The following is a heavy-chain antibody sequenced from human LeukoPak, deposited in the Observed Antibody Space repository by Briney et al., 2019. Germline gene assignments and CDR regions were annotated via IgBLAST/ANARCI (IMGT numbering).Heavy chain of an antibody. V-gene: IGHV3-23*01. CDR2: ISGSGAST. Sequence: TGGSLRLSCLTSGFTLSTNAMSWVRQAPGKGPEWISGISGSGASTYYADSVKGRFTISRDDSRNTLYLQMNSLRGDDTAVYYCAKDVGKWESLHFFDYWGQGTLVTVSS. CDR3: AKDVGKWESLHFFDY. D-gene: IGHD1-26*01. J-gene: IGHJ4*02. CDR1: GFTLSTNA.